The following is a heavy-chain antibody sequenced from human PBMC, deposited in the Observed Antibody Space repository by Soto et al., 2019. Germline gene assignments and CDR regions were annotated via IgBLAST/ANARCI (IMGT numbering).Heavy chain of an antibody. CDR1: GFTFSSYA. J-gene: IGHJ4*02. CDR3: ATGHPCGGDCYPFDY. CDR2: ISGSGGST. V-gene: IGHV3-23*01. Sequence: PGGSLRLSCAASGFTFSSYAMSWVRQAPGKGLEWVSAISGSGGSTYYADSVKGRFTISRDNSKNTLYLQMNSLRAEDTAVYYCATGHPCGGDCYPFDYWGQGTLVTVSS. D-gene: IGHD2-21*02.